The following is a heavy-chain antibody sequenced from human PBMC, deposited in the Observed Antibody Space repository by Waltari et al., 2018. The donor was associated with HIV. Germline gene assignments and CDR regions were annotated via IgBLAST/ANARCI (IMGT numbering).Heavy chain of an antibody. CDR3: ARDKTTYYYGSGVSY. V-gene: IGHV1-18*01. Sequence: QVQLVQSGAEGKKPGASVKVSCKASGYTFTSYGISWVRQAPGQGLEWMGWNSAYNGNTNYAQKLQGRVTMTTDTSTSTAYMELRSLRSDDTAVYYCARDKTTYYYGSGVSYWGQGTLVTVSS. CDR1: GYTFTSYG. CDR2: NSAYNGNT. J-gene: IGHJ4*02. D-gene: IGHD3-10*01.